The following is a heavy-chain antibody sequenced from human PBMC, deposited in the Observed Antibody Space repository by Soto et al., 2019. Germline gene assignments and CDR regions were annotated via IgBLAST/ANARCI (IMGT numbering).Heavy chain of an antibody. J-gene: IGHJ3*01. Sequence: QVQLVQSGAEVKKPGASVKVSCKASGYSFITYYLHWVRQAPGQGLEWMAIINPSGGSTTYAQKFQGRVTLTRDTSTSTVYLELSSLKSDDSAVYYCATYSGGSNCPGRWNWGQGTLVTVSS. D-gene: IGHD2-21*01. CDR1: GYSFITYY. V-gene: IGHV1-46*03. CDR3: ATYSGGSNCPGRWN. CDR2: INPSGGST.